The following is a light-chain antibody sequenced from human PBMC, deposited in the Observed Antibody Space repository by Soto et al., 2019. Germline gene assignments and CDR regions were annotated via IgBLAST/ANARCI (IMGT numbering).Light chain of an antibody. Sequence: EVMLTQSPATLSLSPGERATLSCSASQSVSSFLAWYQQKPGQAPRLLIYDASNRATGTPARFSGSGSGTDFTLTISSLEPEEFAVYYCQQRSNWPWTFGQGTKVDIK. CDR3: QQRSNWPWT. J-gene: IGKJ1*01. CDR1: QSVSSF. V-gene: IGKV3-11*01. CDR2: DAS.